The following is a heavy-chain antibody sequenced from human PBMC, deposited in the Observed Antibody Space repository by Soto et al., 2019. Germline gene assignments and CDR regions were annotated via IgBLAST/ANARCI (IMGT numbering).Heavy chain of an antibody. J-gene: IGHJ4*02. D-gene: IGHD5-12*01. V-gene: IGHV1-2*04. CDR1: GYTFTGYS. Sequence: ASVKVSCKASGYTFTGYSMHWVRQDPGQGLEWMGWINPNSGGTNYAQKFQGWVTMTRDTSISTAYMELSRLRSDDTAVYYCARNPRGPDSGYDYYFDYWGQGTLVTVS. CDR3: ARNPRGPDSGYDYYFDY. CDR2: INPNSGGT.